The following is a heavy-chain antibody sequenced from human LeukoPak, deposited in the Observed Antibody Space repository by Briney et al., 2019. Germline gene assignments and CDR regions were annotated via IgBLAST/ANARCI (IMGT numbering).Heavy chain of an antibody. Sequence: SETLSLTCAVYGGSFSGYYWSWIRQPPGKGLEWIGYIYYSGSTSYNPSLKSRVIISGDTSKNQFSLKLSSVTAADTAVYYCARGVGSSSWYDPWGQGTLVTVSS. D-gene: IGHD6-13*01. J-gene: IGHJ5*02. CDR3: ARGVGSSSWYDP. V-gene: IGHV4-59*01. CDR2: IYYSGST. CDR1: GGSFSGYY.